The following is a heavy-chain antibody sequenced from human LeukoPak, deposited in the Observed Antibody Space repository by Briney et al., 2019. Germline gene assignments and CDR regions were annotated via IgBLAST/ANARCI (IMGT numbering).Heavy chain of an antibody. J-gene: IGHJ4*02. D-gene: IGHD6-19*01. CDR1: GFTINTFT. V-gene: IGHV3-23*01. Sequence: PGGSLRLSCAASGFTINTFTMNWVRQAPGKGLEWVSTIRAAEGSTYYADSVKGRFTISRDNFENTLYLQMNYLREEDTALYYCAKAFSSGWSPLDYWGQGALVTVSS. CDR3: AKAFSSGWSPLDY. CDR2: IRAAEGST.